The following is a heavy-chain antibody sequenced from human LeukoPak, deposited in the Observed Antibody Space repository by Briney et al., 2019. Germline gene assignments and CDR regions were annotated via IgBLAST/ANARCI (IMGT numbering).Heavy chain of an antibody. CDR3: ARVKTQSLGTALGYFDY. Sequence: SETLSLTCAVYGGSFSGYYWSWIRQPPGKGLEWIGEINHSGSTNYNPSLKSRVTISVDTSKNQFSLKLSSVTAADTAVYYCARVKTQSLGTALGYFDYWGQGTLVTVSS. D-gene: IGHD6-13*01. V-gene: IGHV4-34*01. CDR1: GGSFSGYY. CDR2: INHSGST. J-gene: IGHJ4*02.